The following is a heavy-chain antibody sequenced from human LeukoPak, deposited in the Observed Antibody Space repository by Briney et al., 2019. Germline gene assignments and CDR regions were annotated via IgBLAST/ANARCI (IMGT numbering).Heavy chain of an antibody. D-gene: IGHD3-10*01. CDR1: GYTFTSYY. Sequence: ASVKVSCKASGYTFTSYYMHWVRQAPGQGLEWMGIINPSGGSTSYAQKFQGRVTMTRDMSTSTVYMELSSLRSEDTAVYYCATTLGSVTNWFDPWGQGTLVTVSS. J-gene: IGHJ5*02. CDR3: ATTLGSVTNWFDP. V-gene: IGHV1-46*01. CDR2: INPSGGST.